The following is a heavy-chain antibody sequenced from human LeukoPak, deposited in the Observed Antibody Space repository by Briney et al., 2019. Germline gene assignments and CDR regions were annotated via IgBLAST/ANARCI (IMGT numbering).Heavy chain of an antibody. D-gene: IGHD3-22*01. CDR3: ARDQFDYYDSSGVYYFDY. CDR1: GFTFSDYY. Sequence: GGSLRLSCAASGFTFSDYYMSWIRQAPGKGLEWVSYISSSGSTIYYADSVKGRFTISGDNAKNSLYLQMNSLRAEDTAAYYCARDQFDYYDSSGVYYFDYWGQGTLVTVSS. CDR2: ISSSGSTI. V-gene: IGHV3-11*01. J-gene: IGHJ4*02.